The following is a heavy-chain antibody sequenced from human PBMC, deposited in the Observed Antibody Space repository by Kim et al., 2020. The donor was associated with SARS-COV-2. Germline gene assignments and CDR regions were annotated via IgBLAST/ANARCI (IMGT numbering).Heavy chain of an antibody. CDR1: GFTFSSYA. Sequence: GGSLRLSCAASGFTFSSYAMRWVRQAPGKGLEWVSAISGSGGSTYYADSVKGRFTISRDNSKNTLYLQMNSLRAEDTAVYYCAKAGTAMVTSYYFDYWGQRTRLPVSS. V-gene: IGHV3-23*01. CDR2: ISGSGGST. J-gene: IGHJ4*02. D-gene: IGHD5-18*01. CDR3: AKAGTAMVTSYYFDY.